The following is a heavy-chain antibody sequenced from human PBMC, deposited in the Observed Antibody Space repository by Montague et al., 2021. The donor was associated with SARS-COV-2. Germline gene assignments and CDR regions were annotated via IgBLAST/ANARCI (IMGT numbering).Heavy chain of an antibody. V-gene: IGHV3-13*04. CDR1: GFTFSSYD. J-gene: IGHJ6*02. D-gene: IGHD3-10*01. CDR3: ARGDITMVQGVITYYYYYGMDV. CDR2: IGTAGDT. Sequence: SLRLSCAASGFTFSSYDMHWVRQATGKGLEWVSAIGTAGDTYYPGSVKGRFTISRENAKNSLYLHMNSLRAGDTAMYYCARGDITMVQGVITYYYYYGMDVWGQGTTVTVSS.